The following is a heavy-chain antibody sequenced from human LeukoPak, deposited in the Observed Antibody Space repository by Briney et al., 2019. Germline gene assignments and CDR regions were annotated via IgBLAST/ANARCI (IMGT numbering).Heavy chain of an antibody. V-gene: IGHV3-30*03. CDR1: GFTFSSYG. D-gene: IGHD3-10*01. J-gene: IGHJ4*02. CDR3: ARTYGSGSYYWLSY. Sequence: PGGSLGLSCAASGFTFSSYGMHWVRQAPGKGLEWVAVISYDGSNKYYADSVKGRFTISRDNSKNTLYLQMNSLRAEGTAVYYCARTYGSGSYYWLSYWGQGTLVTVSS. CDR2: ISYDGSNK.